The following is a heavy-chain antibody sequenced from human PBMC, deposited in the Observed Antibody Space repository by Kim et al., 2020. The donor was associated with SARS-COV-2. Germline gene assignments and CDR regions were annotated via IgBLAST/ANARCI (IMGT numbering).Heavy chain of an antibody. J-gene: IGHJ4*02. Sequence: YAQKFQGRVTMTRDTSTSTVYMELSSLRSEDTAVYYCAADYGSGSYGHIYWGQGTLVTVSS. V-gene: IGHV1-46*01. D-gene: IGHD3-10*01. CDR3: AADYGSGSYGHIY.